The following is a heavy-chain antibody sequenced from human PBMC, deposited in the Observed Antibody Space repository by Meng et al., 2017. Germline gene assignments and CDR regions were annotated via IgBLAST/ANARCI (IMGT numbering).Heavy chain of an antibody. CDR1: GGTFSSYA. V-gene: IGHV1-69*06. CDR2: IIPIFGTA. CDR3: ARDKLKTFDP. Sequence: GQQAASGADVQKPGHSVKVACKASGGTFSSYAISWVRQAPGQGLEWMGEIIPIFGTANYAQKFQGRVTITRDTSASTAYMELSSLRSEDTAVYYCARDKLKTFDPWGQGTLVTVSS. J-gene: IGHJ5*02.